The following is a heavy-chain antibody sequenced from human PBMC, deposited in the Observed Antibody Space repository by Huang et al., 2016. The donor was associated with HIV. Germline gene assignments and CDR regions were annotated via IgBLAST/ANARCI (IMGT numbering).Heavy chain of an antibody. V-gene: IGHV1-24*01. Sequence: QVQLVQSGAEVKKPGASVKVSCKVAGYTLTELSIHWVRQPPGKGLEWMGGFAPDNGETIHAQNFQGRVTMTEDTSTDTAYMELHSLRPEDTAVYYCAAGYDTYYDIWGQGTMVIASS. CDR1: GYTLTELS. CDR2: FAPDNGET. D-gene: IGHD2-21*01. CDR3: AAGYDTYYDI. J-gene: IGHJ3*02.